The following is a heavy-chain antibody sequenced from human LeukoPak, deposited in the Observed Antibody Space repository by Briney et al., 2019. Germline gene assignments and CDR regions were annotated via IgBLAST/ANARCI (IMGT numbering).Heavy chain of an antibody. CDR1: GGTFSSYA. CDR2: IIPIFGTA. CDR3: AASIAAAGIGYYGMDV. D-gene: IGHD6-13*01. Sequence: SVTVSCTASGGTFSSYAISWVRQAPGQGLEWLGGIIPIFGTADYAQKFQGRVTITADESTSTAYMELSSLRSEDTAVYYCAASIAAAGIGYYGMDVWGQGTTVTVSS. V-gene: IGHV1-69*13. J-gene: IGHJ6*02.